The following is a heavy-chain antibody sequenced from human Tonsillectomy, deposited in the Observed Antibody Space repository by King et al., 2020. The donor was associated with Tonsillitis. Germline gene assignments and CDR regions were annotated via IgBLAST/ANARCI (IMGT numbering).Heavy chain of an antibody. Sequence: VQLVESGGGVVQPGRSLRLSCAASGFTFNNSAIHWVRQAPGKGLEWVAVISYDGSNKYYADSVKGRFTISRDNSKNTMYLQMNSLRSGDTAVYYCARDPARQIPKYYFDYWGQGTLVTVSS. CDR2: ISYDGSNK. CDR3: ARDPARQIPKYYFDY. V-gene: IGHV3-30*01. J-gene: IGHJ4*02. CDR1: GFTFNNSA. D-gene: IGHD6-6*01.